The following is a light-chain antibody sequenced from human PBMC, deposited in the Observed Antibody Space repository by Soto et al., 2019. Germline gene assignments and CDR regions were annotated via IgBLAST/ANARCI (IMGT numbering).Light chain of an antibody. Sequence: DIQLTQSPSFLSSSVGDRVTITCRASQGISSYFAWYQQKPAKAPKLLIYAASTLQSGVPSRFSGSGSGTEFTLTISSLQPEDVATYYWQQLKSYPITFGQGTRLEIK. CDR2: AAS. V-gene: IGKV1-9*01. CDR1: QGISSY. J-gene: IGKJ5*01. CDR3: QQLKSYPIT.